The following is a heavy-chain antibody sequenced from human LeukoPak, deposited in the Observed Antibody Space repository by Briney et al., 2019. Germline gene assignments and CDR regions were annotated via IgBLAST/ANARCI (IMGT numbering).Heavy chain of an antibody. CDR1: GGSFSGYY. V-gene: IGHV4-34*01. J-gene: IGHJ4*02. CDR2: INHSGST. D-gene: IGHD6-19*01. Sequence: SETLSLTCAVYGGSFSGYYWSWIRQPPGKGLEWIGEINHSGSTNYNPSLKSRVTISVDTSKNQFSLKLSSVTAADTAVYYCARSLSYSSGLDYWGQGALVTVSS. CDR3: ARSLSYSSGLDY.